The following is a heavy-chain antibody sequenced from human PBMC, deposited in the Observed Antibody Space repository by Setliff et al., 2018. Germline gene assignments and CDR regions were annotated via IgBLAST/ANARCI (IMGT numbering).Heavy chain of an antibody. CDR3: ARVTNWGLDLRFDP. V-gene: IGHV4-59*01. Sequence: SETLSLTCTVSGDSISSYYWSWIRQPPGKGLEWIGYIYYSGSTNYNPSLKGRVTMSVATFENHFSLKLNSLTAADTAVYYCARVTNWGLDLRFDPWGQGMLVTVSS. J-gene: IGHJ5*02. D-gene: IGHD7-27*01. CDR2: IYYSGST. CDR1: GDSISSYY.